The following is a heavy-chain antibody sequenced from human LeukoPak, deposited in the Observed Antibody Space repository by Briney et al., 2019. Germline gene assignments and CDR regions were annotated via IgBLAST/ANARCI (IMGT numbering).Heavy chain of an antibody. D-gene: IGHD2-2*01. V-gene: IGHV1-2*02. J-gene: IGHJ4*02. CDR2: INPNSGGT. Sequence: ASVKVSCKASGYTFTGYYMHWVRQAPGQGLEWMGSINPNSGGTNYAQKFQGRVTMTRDTSISTAYMELSRLRSDDTAVYYCARDLSYCSSTSCFPSDYWGQGTLVNVSS. CDR3: ARDLSYCSSTSCFPSDY. CDR1: GYTFTGYY.